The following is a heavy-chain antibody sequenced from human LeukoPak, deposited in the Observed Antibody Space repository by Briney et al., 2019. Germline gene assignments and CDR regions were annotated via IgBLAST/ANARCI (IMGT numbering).Heavy chain of an antibody. CDR1: GFTVSSNS. V-gene: IGHV3-53*01. CDR2: IYSGGKT. Sequence: GGSLRLSCTVSGFTVSSNSWSWVRQAPGKGLEWVSFIYSGGKTHSSDSVKGRFTISRDNSKNTLYLQMSSLRAEDTAIYYCASRAGEYSHPYDYWGQGTLVTVSS. J-gene: IGHJ4*02. D-gene: IGHD2-15*01. CDR3: ASRAGEYSHPYDY.